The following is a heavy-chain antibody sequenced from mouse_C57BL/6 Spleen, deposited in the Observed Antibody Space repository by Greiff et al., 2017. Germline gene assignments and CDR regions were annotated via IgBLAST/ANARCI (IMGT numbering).Heavy chain of an antibody. V-gene: IGHV5-17*01. CDR1: GFTFSDYG. Sequence: EVMLVESGGGLVKPGGSLKLSCAASGFTFSDYGMHWVRQAPEKGLEWVAYISSGSSTIYYADTVKGRFTISRDNAKNTLFLQMTSLRSEDTAMYYCARRFITTSVAGYFDVWGTGTTVTVSS. J-gene: IGHJ1*03. CDR3: ARRFITTSVAGYFDV. D-gene: IGHD1-1*01. CDR2: ISSGSSTI.